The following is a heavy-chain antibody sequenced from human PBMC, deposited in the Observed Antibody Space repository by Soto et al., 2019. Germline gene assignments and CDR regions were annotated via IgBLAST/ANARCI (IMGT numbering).Heavy chain of an antibody. CDR2: IYHSGAT. Sequence: PSETLSLTCTVSGDSISSGAYYWSWIRQPPGKGLEWIGYIYHSGATYYNPSLESRVTMSVDTSKNQFSLKLSSVTAADTAVYYCAREELPIDYWGQGTLVTVSS. CDR3: AREELPIDY. CDR1: GDSISSGAYY. D-gene: IGHD1-26*01. J-gene: IGHJ4*02. V-gene: IGHV4-30-4*02.